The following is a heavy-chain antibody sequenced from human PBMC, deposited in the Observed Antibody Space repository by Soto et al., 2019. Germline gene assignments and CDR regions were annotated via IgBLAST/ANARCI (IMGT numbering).Heavy chain of an antibody. Sequence: TSVKVSCKASGYTFTSYGISWVRQAPGQGLEWMGWISAYNGNTNYAQKLQGRVTMTTDTSTSTAYMELRSLRSDDTAVYYCARDRIMITFRGVIARYLDYWGQGTLVTVSS. CDR1: GYTFTSYG. CDR3: ARDRIMITFRGVIARYLDY. CDR2: ISAYNGNT. J-gene: IGHJ4*02. D-gene: IGHD3-16*02. V-gene: IGHV1-18*01.